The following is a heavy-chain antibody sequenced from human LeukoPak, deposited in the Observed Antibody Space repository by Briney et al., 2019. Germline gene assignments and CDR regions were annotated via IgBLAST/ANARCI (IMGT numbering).Heavy chain of an antibody. CDR1: VGSIRIYY. CDR2: IYYSGST. J-gene: IGHJ5*02. Sequence: SETLSLTCVVSVGSIRIYYWNWIRQPPGGGLGWIGYIYYSGSTYYNPPLQSRITMSVDTSKNQFSLKLSSVTAADTAVYYCVRGDHSNYGGNWFDPWGQGTLVTVSS. V-gene: IGHV4-59*01. D-gene: IGHD4-11*01. CDR3: VRGDHSNYGGNWFDP.